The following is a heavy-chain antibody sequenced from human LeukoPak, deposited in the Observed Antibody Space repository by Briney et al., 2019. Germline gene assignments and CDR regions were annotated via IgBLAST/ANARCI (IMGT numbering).Heavy chain of an antibody. V-gene: IGHV1-69*01. J-gene: IGHJ4*02. CDR3: AGGPGGSPAPFGFDY. CDR1: GGTFRSFT. D-gene: IGHD1-26*01. Sequence: GASVKVSCKASGGTFRSFTINWVRQAPGQGLEWMGGIIPMFGATNYAQKFQGRVTITADESTSTAYMELSSLRSEDTAVYFCAGGPGGSPAPFGFDYWGQGTLVTVPS. CDR2: IIPMFGAT.